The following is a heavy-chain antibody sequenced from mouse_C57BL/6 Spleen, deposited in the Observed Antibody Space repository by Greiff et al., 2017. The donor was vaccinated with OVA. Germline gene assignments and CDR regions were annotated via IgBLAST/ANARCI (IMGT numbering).Heavy chain of an antibody. D-gene: IGHD2-5*01. CDR1: GYTFTDYE. CDR2: IDPETGGT. CDR3: TRDYYSNPWYFDV. Sequence: VQLQQSGAELVRPGASVTLSCKASGYTFTDYEMHWVKQTPVHGLEWIGAIDPETGGTAYNQKFKGKAILTADKSSSTAYMELRSLTSEDSAVYYGTRDYYSNPWYFDVWGTGTTVTVSS. J-gene: IGHJ1*03. V-gene: IGHV1-15*01.